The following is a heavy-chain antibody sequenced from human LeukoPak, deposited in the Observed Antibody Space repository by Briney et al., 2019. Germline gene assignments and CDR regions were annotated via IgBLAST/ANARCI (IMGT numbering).Heavy chain of an antibody. CDR3: ARTGLAVAGINYYYGMDV. CDR1: GGSISSYY. V-gene: IGHV4-59*01. D-gene: IGHD6-19*01. CDR2: IYYSGST. Sequence: SETLSLTCTVSGGSISSYYWSWIRQPPGKGLEWIGYIYYSGSTNYNPSLKSRVTISVDTSKNQLSLKLSSVTAADTAVYYCARTGLAVAGINYYYGMDVWGQGTTATVSS. J-gene: IGHJ6*02.